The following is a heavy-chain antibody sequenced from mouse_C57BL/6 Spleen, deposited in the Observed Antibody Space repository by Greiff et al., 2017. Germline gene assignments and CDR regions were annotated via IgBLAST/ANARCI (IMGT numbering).Heavy chain of an antibody. CDR3: TTKDMKAIRDYYGSSYEAMDY. CDR1: GFNIKDYY. Sequence: EVKLMESGAELVRPGASVKLSCTASGFNIKDYYMHWVKQRPEQGLEWIGRIDPEDGDTEYAPKFQGKATMTADTSSNTAYLQLSSLTSEDTAVYYCTTKDMKAIRDYYGSSYEAMDYWGQGTSVTVSS. D-gene: IGHD1-1*01. V-gene: IGHV14-1*01. J-gene: IGHJ4*01. CDR2: IDPEDGDT.